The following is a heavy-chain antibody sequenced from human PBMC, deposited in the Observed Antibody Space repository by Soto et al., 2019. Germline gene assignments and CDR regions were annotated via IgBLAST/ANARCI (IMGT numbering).Heavy chain of an antibody. CDR2: INAGNGNT. CDR3: ARGDYYASGNEP. J-gene: IGHJ5*02. D-gene: IGHD3-10*01. Sequence: ASVKVSCKASGYTFTNYAMHWVRQAPGQRLEWMGWINAGNGNTKYSQKFQGRVTITRDTSASTAYMELSSLRSEDTAVYYCARGDYYASGNEPWGQGTLVTVSS. CDR1: GYTFTNYA. V-gene: IGHV1-3*01.